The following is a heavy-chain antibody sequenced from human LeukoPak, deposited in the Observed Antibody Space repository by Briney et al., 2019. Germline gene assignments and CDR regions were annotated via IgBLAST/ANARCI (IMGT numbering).Heavy chain of an antibody. V-gene: IGHV3-11*04. CDR3: ARGYCSGGSCYSGDYCDY. Sequence: GGSLRLSCAASGFTFSDYYMSWIRQAPGKGLEWVSYISSSGSTIYYADSVKGRFTISRDNAKNSLYLQMNSLRAEDTAVYYCARGYCSGGSCYSGDYCDYWGQGTLVTVSS. CDR2: ISSSGSTI. D-gene: IGHD2-15*01. CDR1: GFTFSDYY. J-gene: IGHJ4*02.